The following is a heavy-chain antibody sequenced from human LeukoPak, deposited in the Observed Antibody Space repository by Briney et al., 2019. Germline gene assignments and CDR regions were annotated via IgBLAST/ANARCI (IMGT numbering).Heavy chain of an antibody. Sequence: ASVTVSCKASGYTFTSYYMHWVRQAPGQGLEWMGIINPSGGSTSYAQKFQGRVTMTRDTSTSTVYMELSSLRSEDTAVYYCARDLRQIAAAGTENWFDPWGQGTLVTVSS. CDR3: ARDLRQIAAAGTENWFDP. J-gene: IGHJ5*02. D-gene: IGHD6-13*01. CDR1: GYTFTSYY. V-gene: IGHV1-46*01. CDR2: INPSGGST.